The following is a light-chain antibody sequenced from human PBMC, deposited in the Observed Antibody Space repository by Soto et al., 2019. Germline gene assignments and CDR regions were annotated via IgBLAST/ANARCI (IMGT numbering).Light chain of an antibody. V-gene: IGKV1-5*03. CDR2: KAS. Sequence: DIQMTQSPSTLSASVGDRVTITCRASESIDSWLAWHQQKPGRAPKLLISKASSLESGVPSRFSGSGFGTEFTLTISSLQPDDFATYYCQQYNVYSWTFGQGTKVDIK. J-gene: IGKJ1*01. CDR1: ESIDSW. CDR3: QQYNVYSWT.